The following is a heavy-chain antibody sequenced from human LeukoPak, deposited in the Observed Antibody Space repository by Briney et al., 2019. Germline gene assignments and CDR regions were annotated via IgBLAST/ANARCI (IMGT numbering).Heavy chain of an antibody. V-gene: IGHV4-59*01. D-gene: IGHD6-19*01. J-gene: IGHJ4*02. CDR3: ARQSSGCYDF. CDR2: IHYSGST. Sequence: PSETLSLTCAVYGGSFSGYYWSWIRQPPGKGLEWIGYIHYSGSTNYNPSLNSRVTMSVDTSKNQFSLNLTSVTAADTAVYYCARQSSGCYDFWGQGTLVTVSS. CDR1: GGSFSGYY.